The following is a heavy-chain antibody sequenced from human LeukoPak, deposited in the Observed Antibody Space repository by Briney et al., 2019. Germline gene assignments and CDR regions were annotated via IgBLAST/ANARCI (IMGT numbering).Heavy chain of an antibody. D-gene: IGHD4-23*01. CDR1: GFTFSSYS. CDR2: ITSSGSII. CDR3: ARDDDYGGNSLIPDLPDY. J-gene: IGHJ4*02. V-gene: IGHV3-48*04. Sequence: LSGGSLRLSCAASGFTFSSYSMNWVRQAPGKGLEWVSYITSSGSIIYYADSVKGRFTISRDNAKNSLYLQMNSLRAEDTAVYYCARDDDYGGNSLIPDLPDYWGQGTLVTVSS.